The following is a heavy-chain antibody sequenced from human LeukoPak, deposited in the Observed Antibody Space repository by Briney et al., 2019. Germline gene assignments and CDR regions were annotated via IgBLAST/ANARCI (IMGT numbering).Heavy chain of an antibody. CDR3: ARGPPLFDP. CDR2: ISSTGTYM. Sequence: AGGSLRLSCAASGFTFSSYSMNWVRQAPGKGLEWVSSISSTGTYMYYADSVKGRFTISRDNAKNSLYLQMNSLRAEDTAVYYCARGPPLFDPWGQGTLVTVSA. V-gene: IGHV3-21*01. CDR1: GFTFSSYS. J-gene: IGHJ5*02.